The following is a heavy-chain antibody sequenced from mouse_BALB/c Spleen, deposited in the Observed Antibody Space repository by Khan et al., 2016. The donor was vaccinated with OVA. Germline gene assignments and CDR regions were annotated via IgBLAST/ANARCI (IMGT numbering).Heavy chain of an antibody. CDR3: ARRNYFGYTFAY. J-gene: IGHJ3*01. CDR1: GYTFTDFY. V-gene: IGHV1-77*01. Sequence: QVQLQQSRTELARPGASVNLSCKASGYTFTDFYINWVKQRSGQGLEWIGEISPGSGDTYYNEKFKGKATLTADKSSSTAYMQLSSLTSEASAVYFCARRNYFGYTFAYWGQGTLVTVSA. D-gene: IGHD1-2*01. CDR2: ISPGSGDT.